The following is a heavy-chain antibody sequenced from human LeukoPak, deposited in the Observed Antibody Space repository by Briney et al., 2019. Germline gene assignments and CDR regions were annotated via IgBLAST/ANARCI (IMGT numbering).Heavy chain of an antibody. D-gene: IGHD3-22*01. CDR2: ISDSGST. V-gene: IGHV4-59*11. CDR1: GGSLSTHH. CDR3: TRGYDSSAYYPFNY. J-gene: IGHJ4*02. Sequence: PSETLSLTCVVSGGSLSTHHWSWIRQSPGRGLEWIGYISDSGSTNYNPSLKSRVTISVDTSKNQFSLMLSSVTAADTAVYYCTRGYDSSAYYPFNYWGQGTLVTVSS.